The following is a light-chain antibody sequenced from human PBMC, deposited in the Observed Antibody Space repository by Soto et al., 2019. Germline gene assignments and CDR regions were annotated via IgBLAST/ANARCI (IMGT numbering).Light chain of an antibody. CDR3: CSYAGSGTWV. CDR2: EGS. V-gene: IGLV2-23*01. J-gene: IGLJ3*02. Sequence: SVLTQPASVSGSPGQSITISCTGTSSDVGSYNLVSWYQQYAGKAPKLMIYEGSKRPTGVSSRFSGSKSGNTASLTISGLQAEDEADYYCCSYAGSGTWVFGGGTKVTVL. CDR1: SSDVGSYNL.